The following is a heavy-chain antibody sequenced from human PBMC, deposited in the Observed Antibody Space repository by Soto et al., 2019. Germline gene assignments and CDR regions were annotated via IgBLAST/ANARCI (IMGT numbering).Heavy chain of an antibody. J-gene: IGHJ3*02. D-gene: IGHD6-25*01. Sequence: SETLSLTCAVYGGSFSGCYWSWIRQPPGKGLEWIGEIIHSGSTNYNPSLKSRVTISVDTSKNQFSLKLSSVTAADTAVYYCARVSIAAHDAFDIWGQGTMVTVSS. V-gene: IGHV4-34*12. CDR3: ARVSIAAHDAFDI. CDR1: GGSFSGCY. CDR2: IIHSGST.